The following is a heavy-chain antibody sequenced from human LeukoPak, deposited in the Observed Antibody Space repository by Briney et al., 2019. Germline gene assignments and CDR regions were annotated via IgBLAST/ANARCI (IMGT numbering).Heavy chain of an antibody. V-gene: IGHV1-69*01. CDR2: IIPIYGAG. Sequence: SVKVSCKASGGTFSSYVINWVRQAPGQGLEWMGGIIPIYGAGKSAQKFQDRVTITADESTSTGYMELSSLRSEDTAVYYCARDTTDYTGMYWGQGTLVTVSS. J-gene: IGHJ4*02. D-gene: IGHD4-11*01. CDR3: ARDTTDYTGMY. CDR1: GGTFSSYV.